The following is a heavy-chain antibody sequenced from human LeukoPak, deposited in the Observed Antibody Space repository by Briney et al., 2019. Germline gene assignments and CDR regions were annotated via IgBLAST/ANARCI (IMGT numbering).Heavy chain of an antibody. V-gene: IGHV3-74*01. CDR2: INGDGTST. J-gene: IGHJ4*02. CDR1: GFTFSNHW. CDR3: ARVNYGGNSFSDY. D-gene: IGHD4-23*01. Sequence: GGSLRLSCAASGFTFSNHWLHWVRHAPGKGLVWVSRINGDGTSTIYADSVKGRFTISRDNAKNTLYLQMNSLRAEDTAVYYCARVNYGGNSFSDYWGQGTLVTVSS.